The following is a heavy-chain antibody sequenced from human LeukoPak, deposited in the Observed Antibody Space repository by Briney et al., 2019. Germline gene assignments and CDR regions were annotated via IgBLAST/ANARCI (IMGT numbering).Heavy chain of an antibody. CDR2: IYTSGST. J-gene: IGHJ4*02. Sequence: PSETLSLTCTVSGGSISSGSYYWCCIRQPAGKGLEWIGRIYTSGSTNYNPSQKSRATISADTSKNQFSPKLPSVTAADTAVYYCARDGDSGDYAYWGQGTRVTVSS. CDR3: ARDGDSGDYAY. V-gene: IGHV4-61*02. CDR1: GGSISSGSYY. D-gene: IGHD4-17*01.